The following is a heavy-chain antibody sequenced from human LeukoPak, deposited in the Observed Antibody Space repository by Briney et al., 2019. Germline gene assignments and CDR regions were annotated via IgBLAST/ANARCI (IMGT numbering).Heavy chain of an antibody. CDR3: ARAGGYGLIDY. D-gene: IGHD5-18*01. J-gene: IGHJ4*02. Sequence: PSETLSLTCTVSGGSISSNSYYWGWIRQPPGKGLEWIGSISYSGTTYYSPSLKSRVTISVDTSKNQFSLKVGSMTAADTAVYYCARAGGYGLIDYWGQGTMVTVSS. V-gene: IGHV4-39*07. CDR1: GGSISSNSYY. CDR2: ISYSGTT.